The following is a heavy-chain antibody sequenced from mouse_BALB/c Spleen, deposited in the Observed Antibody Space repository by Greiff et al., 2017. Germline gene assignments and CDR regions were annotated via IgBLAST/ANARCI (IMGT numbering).Heavy chain of an antibody. Sequence: EVKLMESGPGLVKPSQSLSLTCTVTGYSITSDYDWNWIRQLPGNKLEWMGYISYSGSTSYNPSLKSRISITRDTSKNQFFLQLNSVTTEDTATYYCARYGQFAYWGQGTLVTVSA. V-gene: IGHV3-2*02. J-gene: IGHJ3*01. CDR3: ARYGQFAY. D-gene: IGHD1-2*01. CDR2: ISYSGST. CDR1: GYSITSDYD.